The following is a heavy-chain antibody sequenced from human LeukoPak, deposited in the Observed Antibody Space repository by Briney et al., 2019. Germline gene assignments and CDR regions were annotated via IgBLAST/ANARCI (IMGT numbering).Heavy chain of an antibody. V-gene: IGHV4-59*01. D-gene: IGHD2-2*01. CDR2: IYYSGST. CDR1: GFTFTTYW. Sequence: GSLRLSCAASGFTFTTYWMSWIRQPPGKGLEWIGYIYYSGSTNYNPSLKSRVTISVDTSKNQFSLKLSSVTAADTAVYYCAREKTKYCTSTSCYRDRYYYYMDVWGKGTTVTISS. J-gene: IGHJ6*03. CDR3: AREKTKYCTSTSCYRDRYYYYMDV.